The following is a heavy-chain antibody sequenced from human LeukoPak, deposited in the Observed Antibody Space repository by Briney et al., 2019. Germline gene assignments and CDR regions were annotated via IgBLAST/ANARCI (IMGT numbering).Heavy chain of an antibody. V-gene: IGHV3-23*01. Sequence: DPGGSLRLSCAASGFTFSSYAMSWVRQAPGKGLEWVSAISGSGGSTYYADSVKGRFTISRDNSKNTLYLQMNSLRAEDTAVYYCARGWREANHDILTGYYRYWGQGTLVTVSS. CDR2: ISGSGGST. CDR1: GFTFSSYA. CDR3: ARGWREANHDILTGYYRY. D-gene: IGHD3-9*01. J-gene: IGHJ4*02.